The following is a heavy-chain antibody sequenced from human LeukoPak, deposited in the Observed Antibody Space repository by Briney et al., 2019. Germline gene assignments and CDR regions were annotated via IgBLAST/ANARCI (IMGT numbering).Heavy chain of an antibody. J-gene: IGHJ4*02. CDR3: AQRRVPGGY. CDR1: GFTFSSYA. D-gene: IGHD1-1*01. Sequence: GGSLRLSCAASGFTFSSYAMSWVRQAPGRGLEWVSAISGSGGSTYYADSVKGRFTVSRDNSKNTLYLQMNSLRAEDTAVYYCAQRRVPGGYWGQGTLVTVSS. CDR2: ISGSGGST. V-gene: IGHV3-23*01.